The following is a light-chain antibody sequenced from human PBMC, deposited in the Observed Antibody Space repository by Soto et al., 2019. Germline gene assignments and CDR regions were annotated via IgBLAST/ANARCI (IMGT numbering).Light chain of an antibody. J-gene: IGKJ1*01. V-gene: IGKV4-1*01. Sequence: DIVMTQSPDSLAVSLGERATINCKSSQSVLYSSNNKNYLAWYQQKPGQPPKLLIYWASTRESGVPDRFSGSGSGTDFTLTISSLQAEDVSAYYCQQHYRTPQTYGQATKVEIK. CDR2: WAS. CDR3: QQHYRTPQT. CDR1: QSVLYSSNNKNY.